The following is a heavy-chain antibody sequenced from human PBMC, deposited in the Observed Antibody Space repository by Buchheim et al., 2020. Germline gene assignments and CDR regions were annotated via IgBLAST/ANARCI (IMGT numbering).Heavy chain of an antibody. J-gene: IGHJ4*02. Sequence: QIPLQESGPTLVKPTQTLTLTCTFSGFSLSTSGVGVGWIRQPPGKALEWLALIYWDDDKRLRPSLKSRLTLTKEPSKNQVVLTMTNMDPVYTATYYCAHRRPPKDYGDYVARFDYWGQGTL. V-gene: IGHV2-5*02. CDR1: GFSLSTSGVG. CDR2: IYWDDDK. CDR3: AHRRPPKDYGDYVARFDY. D-gene: IGHD4-17*01.